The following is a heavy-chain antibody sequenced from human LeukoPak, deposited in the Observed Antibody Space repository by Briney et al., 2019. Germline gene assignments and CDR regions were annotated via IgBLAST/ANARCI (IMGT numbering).Heavy chain of an antibody. D-gene: IGHD6-19*01. CDR1: GFTFDDYA. J-gene: IGHJ4*02. CDR2: ISWNSGSI. Sequence: PGRSLRLSCAASGFTFDDYAMHWVRQAPGKGLEWVSGISWNSGSIGYADSVKGRFTISRDNAKNSLYLQMSSLRAEDTALYYCAKDIRGGWYFRGGFDYWGQGTLVTVSS. CDR3: AKDIRGGWYFRGGFDY. V-gene: IGHV3-9*01.